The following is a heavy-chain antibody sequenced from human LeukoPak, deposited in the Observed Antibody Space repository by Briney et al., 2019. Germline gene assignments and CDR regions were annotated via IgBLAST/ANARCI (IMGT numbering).Heavy chain of an antibody. CDR3: ARLILGWLDHFDS. D-gene: IGHD3/OR15-3a*01. Sequence: SETLSLTCSVSAGFISTFSWSWIRQPPGKGLEWIGYMYDTGSPNYNPSLKSRVTISVDPSRNQFSLKLSSVTAADTAVYYCARLILGWLDHFDSWGQGALVTVSS. CDR2: MYDTGSP. J-gene: IGHJ4*02. CDR1: AGFISTFS. V-gene: IGHV4-59*08.